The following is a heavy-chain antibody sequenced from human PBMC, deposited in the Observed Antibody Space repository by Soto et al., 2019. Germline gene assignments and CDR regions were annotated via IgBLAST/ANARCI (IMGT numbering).Heavy chain of an antibody. V-gene: IGHV4-31*03. J-gene: IGHJ4*02. D-gene: IGHD3-10*01. CDR3: ARVGYYGSASYYLDY. Sequence: QVQLQESGPGLVKPSQTLSLTCTVSGGSISSGGYYWSWIRQHPGKGLEWIGYIYYSGSTYYNPSLKRRVTISLDTSKNQFSLKLSSVTAADTAVYYCARVGYYGSASYYLDYWGQGTLVSVSS. CDR1: GGSISSGGYY. CDR2: IYYSGST.